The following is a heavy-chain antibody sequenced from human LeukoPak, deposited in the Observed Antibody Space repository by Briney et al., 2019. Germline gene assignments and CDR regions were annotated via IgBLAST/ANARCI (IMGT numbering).Heavy chain of an antibody. CDR2: IYTSGST. V-gene: IGHV4-4*09. D-gene: IGHD3-3*01. CDR1: GGSISSYY. CDR3: ARHAYDFWSGYYRYYYYYMDV. Sequence: PSETLSLTCTVSGGSISSYYGSWIRQPPGKGLEGIGYIYTSGSTNYNPSLKSRVTISADTSKNQISLKLSSVTAADTAVYYCARHAYDFWSGYYRYYYYYMDVWGKGTTVTVSS. J-gene: IGHJ6*03.